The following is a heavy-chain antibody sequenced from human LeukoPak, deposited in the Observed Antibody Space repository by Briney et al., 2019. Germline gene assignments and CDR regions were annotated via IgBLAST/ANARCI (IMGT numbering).Heavy chain of an antibody. CDR1: GFTFYDYA. CDR3: ARDGPYYDILTGYYYELDY. J-gene: IGHJ4*02. V-gene: IGHV3-9*01. D-gene: IGHD3-9*01. CDR2: ISWNSGSI. Sequence: PGRSLRLSCAASGFTFYDYAMHWVRQAPGKGLEWVSGISWNSGSIGYADSVKGRFTISRDNAKNSLYLQMNSLRAEDTAVYYCARDGPYYDILTGYYYELDYWGQGTLVTVSS.